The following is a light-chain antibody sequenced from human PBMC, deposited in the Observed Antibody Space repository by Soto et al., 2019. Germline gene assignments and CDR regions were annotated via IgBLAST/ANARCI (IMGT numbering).Light chain of an antibody. V-gene: IGKV3D-15*01. CDR2: GAS. CDR1: QRVSSN. J-gene: IGKJ1*01. CDR3: QQYNNWPPWT. Sequence: IVLTQSPGTLSLSPGERATLSCRAIQRVSSNYLAWYQQKPGQAPRLLIYGASTRATGIPARFSGSGSGTEFTLTISSLQSEDFAVYYCQQYNNWPPWTFGQGTKVDIK.